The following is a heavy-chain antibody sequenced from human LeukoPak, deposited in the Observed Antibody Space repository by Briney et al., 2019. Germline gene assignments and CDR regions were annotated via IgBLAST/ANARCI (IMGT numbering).Heavy chain of an antibody. CDR3: ARRYFDWSNPDDAFDI. CDR2: IKQDGSEK. J-gene: IGHJ3*02. D-gene: IGHD3-9*01. CDR1: GFTFSSYW. Sequence: PGGSLRLSCAASGFTFSSYWMSWVRQAPGKGLEWVANIKQDGSEKYYVDSVKGRFTISRDNAKNSLYLQMNSLRAEDTAVYYCARRYFDWSNPDDAFDIWGQGTMVTVSS. V-gene: IGHV3-7*01.